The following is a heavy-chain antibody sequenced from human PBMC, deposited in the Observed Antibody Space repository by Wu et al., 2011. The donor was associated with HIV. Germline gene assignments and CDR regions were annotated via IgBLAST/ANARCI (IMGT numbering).Heavy chain of an antibody. V-gene: IGHV1-69*14. D-gene: IGHD4-23*01. CDR3: VRXLGGNEXY. CDR2: IIPIFGTA. J-gene: IGHJ4*02. Sequence: QVQLVQSGAEVKKPGSSVKVSCKASGGTFSSYAINWVRQAPGQGLEWMGGIIPIFGTANYAQMFQGRVTITADKSTMTAYLELSGLTSEDTAVYYCVRXLGGNEXYWGQGTLVTVSS. CDR1: GGTFSSYA.